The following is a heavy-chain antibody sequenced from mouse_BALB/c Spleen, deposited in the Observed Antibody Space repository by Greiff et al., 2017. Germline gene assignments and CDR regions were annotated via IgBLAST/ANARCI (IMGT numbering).Heavy chain of an antibody. J-gene: IGHJ2*01. CDR2: IWAGGST. Sequence: QVQLQQSGPGLVAPSQSLSITCTVSGFSLTSYGVHWVRQPPGKGLEWLGVIWAGGSTNYNSALMSRLSISKDNSKSQVFLKMNSLQTDDTAMYYCARELGLGGNYFDYWGQGTTLTVSS. V-gene: IGHV2-9*02. D-gene: IGHD3-1*01. CDR1: GFSLTSYG. CDR3: ARELGLGGNYFDY.